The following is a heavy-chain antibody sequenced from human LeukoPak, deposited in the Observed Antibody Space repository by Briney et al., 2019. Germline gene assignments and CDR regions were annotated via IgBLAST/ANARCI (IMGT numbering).Heavy chain of an antibody. J-gene: IGHJ6*03. Sequence: ASVKVSCKASGYTFTSYGISWVRQAPGQGLEWMGWISAYNGNTNYAQKLQGRVTMTTDTSTSTAYMELRSLRSDDTAVYYCARLRSEYYYDSSVGASSRYYYYMDVWGKGTTVTVSS. V-gene: IGHV1-18*01. CDR2: ISAYNGNT. D-gene: IGHD3-22*01. CDR1: GYTFTSYG. CDR3: ARLRSEYYYDSSVGASSRYYYYMDV.